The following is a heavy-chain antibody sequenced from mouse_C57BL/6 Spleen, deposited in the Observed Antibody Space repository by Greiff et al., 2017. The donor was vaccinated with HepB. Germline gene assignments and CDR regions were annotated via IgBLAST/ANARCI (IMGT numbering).Heavy chain of an antibody. Sequence: EVQVVESGGGLVQPGGSLSLSCAASGFTFTDYYMSWVRQPPGKALEWLGFIRNKANGYTTEYSASVKGRFTISRDNSQSILYLQMNALRAEDSATYYCARPSYYTPTGNYAMDYWGQGTSVTVSS. J-gene: IGHJ4*01. D-gene: IGHD2-12*01. CDR1: GFTFTDYY. CDR3: ARPSYYTPTGNYAMDY. V-gene: IGHV7-3*01. CDR2: IRNKANGYTT.